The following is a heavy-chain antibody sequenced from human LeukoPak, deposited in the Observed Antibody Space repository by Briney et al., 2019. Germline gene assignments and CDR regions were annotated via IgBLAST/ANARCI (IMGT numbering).Heavy chain of an antibody. CDR3: ARRTVRGVIDY. D-gene: IGHD3-10*01. CDR2: IYYSGST. J-gene: IGHJ4*02. Sequence: SDTLSLTCTVSGGSISSYYWSWIRQPPGKGLEWIGYIYYSGSTNYNPSLKSRVTISVDTSKNQFSLKLSSVTAADTAVYYCARRTVRGVIDYWGQGTLVTVSS. V-gene: IGHV4-59*07. CDR1: GGSISSYY.